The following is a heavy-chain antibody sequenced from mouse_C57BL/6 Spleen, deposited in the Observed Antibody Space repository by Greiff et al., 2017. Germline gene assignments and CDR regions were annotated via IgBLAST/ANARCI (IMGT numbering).Heavy chain of an antibody. V-gene: IGHV1-55*01. CDR3: AREGYYSNYLFDD. Sequence: QVQLQQPGAELVKPGASVKMSCTASGYTFTSYWITWVKQRPGQGLEWIGDIYPGSGSTNYNEQFKSKATLTVDTSSSTAYIQLSSQTSEDSAVYYCAREGYYSNYLFDDGGQGTTLTVSS. CDR2: IYPGSGST. CDR1: GYTFTSYW. D-gene: IGHD2-5*01. J-gene: IGHJ2*01.